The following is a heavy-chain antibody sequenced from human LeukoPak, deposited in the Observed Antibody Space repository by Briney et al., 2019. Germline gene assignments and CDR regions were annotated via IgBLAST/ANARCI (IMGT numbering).Heavy chain of an antibody. J-gene: IGHJ3*02. Sequence: GASVRVSCMASGYTFTGYFIHWGRQAPGEGLEWMGWINPKNDETNYAQTFQGRVTITRDTSITTAYMELTRLRSDDTAMYYCARDLPLAAYAFDIWGQGTMVTVSS. V-gene: IGHV1-2*02. D-gene: IGHD6-19*01. CDR2: INPKNDET. CDR3: ARDLPLAAYAFDI. CDR1: GYTFTGYF.